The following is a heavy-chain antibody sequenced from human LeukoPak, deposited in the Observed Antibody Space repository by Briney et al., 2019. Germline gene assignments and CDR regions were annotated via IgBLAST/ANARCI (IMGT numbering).Heavy chain of an antibody. CDR1: GFTFSSYG. V-gene: IGHV3-30*02. J-gene: IGHJ3*02. CDR2: IRYDGSNK. Sequence: PGGSLRLSCAASGFTFSSYGMHWVRQAPGKGLEWVAFIRYDGSNKYYADSVKGRFTISRDNSKNTLYLQMNSLRAEDTAVYYCARAYGGNHDRDLDAFDIWGQGTMVTVSS. D-gene: IGHD4-23*01. CDR3: ARAYGGNHDRDLDAFDI.